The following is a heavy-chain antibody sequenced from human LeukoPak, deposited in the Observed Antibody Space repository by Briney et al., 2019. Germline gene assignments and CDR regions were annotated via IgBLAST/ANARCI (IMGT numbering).Heavy chain of an antibody. CDR1: GYTFTGYY. Sequence: ASVKVSCKASGYTFTGYYMHWVRQAPGQGLEWIGWINPNSGGTNYAQKFQGRVTMTRDTSISTAYMELSRLRSDDTAVYYCAREVMEWLNWFDPWGQGTLVTVSS. CDR3: AREVMEWLNWFDP. CDR2: INPNSGGT. D-gene: IGHD3-3*01. J-gene: IGHJ5*02. V-gene: IGHV1-2*02.